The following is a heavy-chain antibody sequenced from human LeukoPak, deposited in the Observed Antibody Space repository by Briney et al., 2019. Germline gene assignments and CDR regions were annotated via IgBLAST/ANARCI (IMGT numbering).Heavy chain of an antibody. CDR2: INPSGGST. V-gene: IGHV1-46*01. Sequence: GASVKVSCKASGYTSTSYYMHWVRQAPGQGLEWMGIINPSGGSTSYAQKFQGRVTMTRDTSTSTVYMGLSSLRSEDTAVYYCARDQYYDSSEEQFDYWGQGTLVTVSS. CDR3: ARDQYYDSSEEQFDY. CDR1: GYTSTSYY. D-gene: IGHD3-22*01. J-gene: IGHJ4*02.